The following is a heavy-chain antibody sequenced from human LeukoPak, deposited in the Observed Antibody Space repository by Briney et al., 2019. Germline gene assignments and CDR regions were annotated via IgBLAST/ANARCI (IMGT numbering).Heavy chain of an antibody. Sequence: SETLSLTSTVSVASISSSNYYSGWVRQPPGKWMEWIGTIYYSGSPYYNPSLKRLVTISVDTSKNQFSLKLSSVTAADTAVYYWAREYYDILTGHAEFDYWGQGTLVTVSS. V-gene: IGHV4-39*07. D-gene: IGHD3-9*01. CDR1: VASISSSNYY. CDR3: AREYYDILTGHAEFDY. J-gene: IGHJ4*02. CDR2: IYYSGSP.